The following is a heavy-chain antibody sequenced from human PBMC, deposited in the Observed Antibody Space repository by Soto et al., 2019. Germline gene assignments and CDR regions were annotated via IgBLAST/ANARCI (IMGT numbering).Heavy chain of an antibody. D-gene: IGHD6-19*01. CDR3: ARDWAVDWYFDL. J-gene: IGHJ2*01. CDR1: GYTFTSCA. V-gene: IGHV1-3*04. Sequence: QVQVVQSGAEVKKPGASVKVSCKASGYTFTSCAIHWVRQAPGQRLEWMGCINTDNGNTKYSQRFQGRVTITRDTSASTAYMELSNLISEDTAVYYCARDWAVDWYFDLWGRGTLVTVSS. CDR2: INTDNGNT.